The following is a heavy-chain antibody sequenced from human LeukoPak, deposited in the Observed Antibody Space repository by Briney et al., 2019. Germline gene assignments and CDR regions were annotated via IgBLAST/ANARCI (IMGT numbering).Heavy chain of an antibody. CDR2: IYYSRST. CDR1: GGSISSYY. V-gene: IGHV4-59*01. D-gene: IGHD1-26*01. Sequence: SETLSLTCTVSGGSISSYYWSWIRQPPGKGLEWIGYIYYSRSTNYNPSLKSRVTISVDTSKNQFSLKLSSVTAADTAVYYCARDRGLENLVWDDAFDIWGQGTMVTVSS. J-gene: IGHJ3*02. CDR3: ARDRGLENLVWDDAFDI.